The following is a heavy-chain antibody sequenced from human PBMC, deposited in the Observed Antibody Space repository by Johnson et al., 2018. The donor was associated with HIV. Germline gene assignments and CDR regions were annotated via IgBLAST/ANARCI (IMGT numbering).Heavy chain of an antibody. V-gene: IGHV3-66*01. CDR2: IYSGGST. CDR3: ARDGGIQLWSAFDI. D-gene: IGHD5-18*01. Sequence: VQLVESGGGLVKPGGSLRLSCAASGFTFSDYYMRWIRQAPGKGLEWVSVIYSGGSTYYADSVKGRFTISRDNSKNTLYLQMNSLGAEDTAVYYCARDGGIQLWSAFDIWGQGTMVTVSS. J-gene: IGHJ3*02. CDR1: GFTFSDYY.